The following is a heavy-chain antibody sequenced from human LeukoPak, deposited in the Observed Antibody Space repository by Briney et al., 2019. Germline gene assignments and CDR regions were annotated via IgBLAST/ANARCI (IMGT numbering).Heavy chain of an antibody. J-gene: IGHJ3*02. V-gene: IGHV4-59*01. CDR3: ARDPQYDAFDI. Sequence: SETLSLTCTVSGCSISSYYWSWLRQPPGKGLEWVGYIYYSGSTNYNPSLKSRVTISVDTPKIQFSLKLSSVTAADTAVYYCARDPQYDAFDIWGQGTMVTVSS. CDR2: IYYSGST. CDR1: GCSISSYY.